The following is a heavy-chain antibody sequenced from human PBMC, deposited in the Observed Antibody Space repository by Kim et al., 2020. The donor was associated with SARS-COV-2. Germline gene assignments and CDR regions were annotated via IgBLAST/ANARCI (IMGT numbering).Heavy chain of an antibody. CDR2: IWYDGSNK. CDR3: AKATPYYYDSIGYWRPAGIYHCMDV. CDR1: GFTFSSYG. V-gene: IGHV3-33*06. J-gene: IGHJ6*02. D-gene: IGHD3-22*01. Sequence: GGSLRLSCAASGFTFSSYGMHWVRQAPGKGLEWVAVIWYDGSNKYYADSVKGRFTISRDNSKNTLYLQMNSLRAEDTAVYYCAKATPYYYDSIGYWRPAGIYHCMDVWGQGNPVTVSS.